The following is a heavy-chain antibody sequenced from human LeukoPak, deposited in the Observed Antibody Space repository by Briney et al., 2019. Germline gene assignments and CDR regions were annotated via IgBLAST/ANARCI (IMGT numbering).Heavy chain of an antibody. Sequence: SETLSLTCAVYGGSFSGYYWSWIRQPPGKGLEWIGEINHSGSTNYNPSLKSRVTISVDTSKNQFSLKLSSVTAADTAVYYCARGQARLSWFDPWGQGTLVTVSS. V-gene: IGHV4-34*01. CDR1: GGSFSGYY. D-gene: IGHD6-19*01. CDR3: ARGQARLSWFDP. CDR2: INHSGST. J-gene: IGHJ5*02.